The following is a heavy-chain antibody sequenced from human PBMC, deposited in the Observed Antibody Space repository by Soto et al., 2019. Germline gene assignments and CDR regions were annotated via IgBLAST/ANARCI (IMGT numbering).Heavy chain of an antibody. CDR1: GFTFSSYG. Sequence: GSLRLSCAASGFTFSSYGMHWVRQAPGKGLEWVAVISYDGSNKYYADSVKGRFTISRDNSKNTPYLQMNSLRAEDTAVYYCAKVVLRFLEWLAFYGMDVWGQGTTVTVSS. V-gene: IGHV3-30*18. CDR2: ISYDGSNK. CDR3: AKVVLRFLEWLAFYGMDV. D-gene: IGHD3-3*01. J-gene: IGHJ6*02.